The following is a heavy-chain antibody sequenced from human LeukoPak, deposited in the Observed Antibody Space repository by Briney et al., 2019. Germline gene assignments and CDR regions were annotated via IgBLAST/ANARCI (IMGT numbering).Heavy chain of an antibody. D-gene: IGHD1-1*01. CDR3: ARPAVRTAPYFDY. CDR1: GLTFYNYW. Sequence: GGSLRLSRADSGLTFYNYWMSWARQAPGKGLEWVANIKQDGSEKYYVDSVKGRFTISRDNAKNSLYVQMNRLRADDTALHCRARPAVRTAPYFDYWGQGTLVTVSS. V-gene: IGHV3-7*02. CDR2: IKQDGSEK. J-gene: IGHJ4*02.